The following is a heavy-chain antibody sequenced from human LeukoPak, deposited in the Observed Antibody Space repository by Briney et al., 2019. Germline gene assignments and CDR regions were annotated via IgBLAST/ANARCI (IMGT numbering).Heavy chain of an antibody. J-gene: IGHJ4*02. CDR2: MNQDGSEI. Sequence: GGSLRLSCAASGFTFSSYWMSWVRQVPGKGLEWVATMNQDGSEIYYVDSVKGRFTMSRDNAKNSLYLQMNSLRAEDTAVYYCARDGGTKGLIWCDSWGQGAQVTVSS. V-gene: IGHV3-7*01. CDR1: GFTFSSYW. D-gene: IGHD1-1*01. CDR3: ARDGGTKGLIWCDS.